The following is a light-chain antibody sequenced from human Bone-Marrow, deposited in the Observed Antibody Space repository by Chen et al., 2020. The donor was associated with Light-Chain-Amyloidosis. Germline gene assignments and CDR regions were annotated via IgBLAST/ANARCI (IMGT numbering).Light chain of an antibody. V-gene: IGLV2-18*02. CDR1: SSDVGSYHR. CDR2: EVT. Sequence: QSALTPPPSVSGSPGQSVTISCTGTSSDVGSYHRVSWYQQSPGTAPKLMLYEVTKRPPGVPDRFAGSKSGITASLTISGLQAEDEADYYCSSYTRTTTLIFGGGTKLTVL. J-gene: IGLJ2*01. CDR3: SSYTRTTTLI.